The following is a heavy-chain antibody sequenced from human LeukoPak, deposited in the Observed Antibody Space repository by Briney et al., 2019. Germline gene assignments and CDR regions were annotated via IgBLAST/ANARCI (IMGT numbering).Heavy chain of an antibody. CDR3: AKTASTYPLDAFDI. Sequence: GGSLRLSCAASGFTFSSYSMNWVRQAPGKGLEWVSYISSSGSTIYYADSVKGRFTISRDNSKNTLYLQMNSLRAEDTAVYYCAKTASTYPLDAFDIWGQGTMVTVSS. CDR2: ISSSGSTI. V-gene: IGHV3-48*01. CDR1: GFTFSSYS. J-gene: IGHJ3*02.